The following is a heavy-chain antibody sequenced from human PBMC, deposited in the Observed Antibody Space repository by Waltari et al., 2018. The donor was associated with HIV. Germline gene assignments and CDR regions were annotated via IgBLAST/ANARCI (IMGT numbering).Heavy chain of an antibody. V-gene: IGHV1-18*01. Sequence: QVQLVQSGAEVKKPGASVKVSCKASGYTFPSFGISWVRQAPGHGLEWMGWKSAYNCNTNYAQKLQGRVTMTTDTSSSTAYMELRSLRSDDTAVFYCARDNWNDYYYYGMDVWGQGTTVTVSS. D-gene: IGHD1-1*01. CDR3: ARDNWNDYYYYGMDV. CDR1: GYTFPSFG. J-gene: IGHJ6*02. CDR2: KSAYNCNT.